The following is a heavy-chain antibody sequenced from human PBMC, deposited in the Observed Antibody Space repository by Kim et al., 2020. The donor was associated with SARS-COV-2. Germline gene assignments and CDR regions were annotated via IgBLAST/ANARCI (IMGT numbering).Heavy chain of an antibody. CDR2: ISYDGSNK. V-gene: IGHV3-30*04. Sequence: GGSLRLSCAASGFTFSSYAMHWVRQAPGKGLEWVAVISYDGSNKYYADSVKGRFTISRDNSKNTLYLQMNSLRAEDTAVYYCARASGARNSSGWYRLGYWGQGTLVTVSS. CDR1: GFTFSSYA. CDR3: ARASGARNSSGWYRLGY. D-gene: IGHD6-19*01. J-gene: IGHJ4*02.